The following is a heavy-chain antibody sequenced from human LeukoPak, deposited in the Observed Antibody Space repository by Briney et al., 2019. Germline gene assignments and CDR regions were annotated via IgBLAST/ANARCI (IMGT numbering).Heavy chain of an antibody. V-gene: IGHV1-69*04. Sequence: ASVKVSCKASGGTFSSYAISWVRQAPGQGLEWMGRIIPILGIANYAQKFQGRVTITADKSTSTAYMELSSLRSEDTAVYYCARDLTGPYYYYYGMDVWGQGTTVTVSS. CDR1: GGTFSSYA. CDR3: ARDLTGPYYYYYGMDV. D-gene: IGHD3-16*01. J-gene: IGHJ6*02. CDR2: IIPILGIA.